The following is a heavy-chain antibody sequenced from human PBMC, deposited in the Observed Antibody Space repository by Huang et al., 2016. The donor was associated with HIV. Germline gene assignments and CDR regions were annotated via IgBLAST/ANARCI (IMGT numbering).Heavy chain of an antibody. CDR2: MNPNTGNT. J-gene: IGHJ4*02. Sequence: QVHLVQSGAEVKKPGASVKVSCKASGYTFTNYDINWVRQAPGRGIEWMGGMNPNTGNTSFAQSFQGRVTMTRKTSITTAYMELTSLTSEDTAVYYCARSAYGDLDYWGLGTLVIVSS. CDR3: ARSAYGDLDY. CDR1: GYTFTNYD. V-gene: IGHV1-8*02. D-gene: IGHD4-17*01.